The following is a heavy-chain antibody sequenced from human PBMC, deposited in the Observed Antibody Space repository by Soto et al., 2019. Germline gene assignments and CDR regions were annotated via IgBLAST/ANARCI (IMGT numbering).Heavy chain of an antibody. J-gene: IGHJ4*02. CDR3: ASGSIVGAPGVPDY. V-gene: IGHV4-34*01. D-gene: IGHD1-26*01. CDR1: GGSFSGSY. Sequence: SETLSLTCAVYGGSFSGSYWSWIRQPPGKGLEWIGEINHSGSTNYNPSLKSRVTISVDTSKNQFSLKLSSVADADTAVYYCASGSIVGAPGVPDYWGQGTLVTVSS. CDR2: INHSGST.